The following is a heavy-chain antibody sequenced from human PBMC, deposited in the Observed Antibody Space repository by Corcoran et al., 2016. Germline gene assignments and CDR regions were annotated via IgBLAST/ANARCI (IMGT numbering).Heavy chain of an antibody. CDR1: GFTFSSNG. CDR2: ISHDGSTK. CDR3: ARDRGRMGSLELDNYHFGKDV. D-gene: IGHD1-7*01. J-gene: IGHJ6*02. V-gene: IGHV3-30*03. Sequence: QVQLEESGGGVVQPGRSLRLSCVVSGFTFSSNGIHWVRQAPVKGLEWVAVISHDGSTKYYADSVKGRFTISRDNSKNTLYLQMNSLTFEDTAVYYCARDRGRMGSLELDNYHFGKDVWGQGTTVTVSS.